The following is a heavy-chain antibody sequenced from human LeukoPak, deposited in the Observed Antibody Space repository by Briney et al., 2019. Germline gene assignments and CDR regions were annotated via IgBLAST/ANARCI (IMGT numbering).Heavy chain of an antibody. CDR1: GFTFSSYT. Sequence: GGSLRLSCAASGFTFSSYTMSWVRQAPGKGLEWVSTITTSDGNTYYADSVKGRFTVSRDNSKNTPFLQMNSLRAEDTAVYYCAKDGGLWVSAHWGDSWGRGTLVTVSS. CDR2: ITTSDGNT. J-gene: IGHJ4*02. V-gene: IGHV3-23*01. CDR3: AKDGGLWVSAHWGDS. D-gene: IGHD7-27*01.